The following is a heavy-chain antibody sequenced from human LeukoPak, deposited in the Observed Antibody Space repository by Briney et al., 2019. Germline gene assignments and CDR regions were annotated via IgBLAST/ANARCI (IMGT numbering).Heavy chain of an antibody. CDR2: IKQDGSEK. J-gene: IGHJ4*02. Sequence: PGGSLRLSCAASGFTFSSYWMSWVRQAPGKGLEWVANIKQDGSEKYYVDSVKGRFTISRDNAKNSLYLQMNSLRAEDTAVYYCARDRTRDGYNPVFDYWGQGTLVTVSS. D-gene: IGHD5-24*01. V-gene: IGHV3-7*01. CDR1: GFTFSSYW. CDR3: ARDRTRDGYNPVFDY.